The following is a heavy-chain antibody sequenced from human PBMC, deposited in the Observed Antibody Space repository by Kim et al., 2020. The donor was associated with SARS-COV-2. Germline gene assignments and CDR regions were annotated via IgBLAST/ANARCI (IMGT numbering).Heavy chain of an antibody. D-gene: IGHD2-2*02. V-gene: IGHV4-39*01. CDR2: DYYTVSN. CDR1: GASISSRGYY. J-gene: IGHJ4*02. Sequence: SETLSLTCTVSGASISSRGYYWGWNRPPPGKGLEWIGSDYYTVSNYYNPTLRSRVTISVDTSKNQLTLKLSSVTAADTAVYYCARHFRGTSIRFLGLFQFDYWGQGTLGTVSS. CDR3: ARHFRGTSIRFLGLFQFDY.